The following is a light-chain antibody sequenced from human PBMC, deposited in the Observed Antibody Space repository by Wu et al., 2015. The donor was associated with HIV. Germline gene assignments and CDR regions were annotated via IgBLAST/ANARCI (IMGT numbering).Light chain of an antibody. CDR2: GAS. J-gene: IGKJ3*01. V-gene: IGKV3-15*01. CDR1: QSVSNN. CDR3: QQYNNWPPT. Sequence: EIVMTQSPATLSVSPGERATLSCRASQSVSNNLAWYQQIPGQPPRLLIYGASTRATGVPARFSGSGSGTEFTLTISSLQSEDFAIHFCQQYNNWPPTFGPRDQTWISN.